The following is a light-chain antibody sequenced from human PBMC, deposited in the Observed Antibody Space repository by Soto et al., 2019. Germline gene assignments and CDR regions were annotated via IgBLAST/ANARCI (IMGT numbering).Light chain of an antibody. J-gene: IGKJ1*01. CDR3: QQYETFSGT. CDR2: DAS. CDR1: QTISGW. V-gene: IGKV1-5*01. Sequence: DIQMTQSPSTLSGSVGDRVTITFRASQTISGWLAWYQQKPGEAPKLLIYDASALPRGVPSRFSGSGSGTKFTLTIASLQPDDFATYYCQQYETFSGTFGPGTKVDI.